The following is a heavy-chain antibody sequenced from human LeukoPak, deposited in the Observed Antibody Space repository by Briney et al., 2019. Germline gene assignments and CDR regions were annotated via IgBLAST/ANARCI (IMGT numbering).Heavy chain of an antibody. CDR3: ARRRYCSGGSCYSPSPDWFDP. J-gene: IGHJ5*02. CDR2: IIPIFGTA. Sequence: SVKVSCKASGGTFSSYAISWVRQAPGQGLEWMGGIIPIFGTANYAQKFQGRVTITADESTSTAYMVLSSLRSEDTAVYYCARRRYCSGGSCYSPSPDWFDPWGQGTLVTVSS. CDR1: GGTFSSYA. V-gene: IGHV1-69*01. D-gene: IGHD2-15*01.